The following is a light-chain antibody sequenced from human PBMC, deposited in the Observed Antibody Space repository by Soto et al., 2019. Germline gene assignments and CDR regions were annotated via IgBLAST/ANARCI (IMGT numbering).Light chain of an antibody. J-gene: IGLJ1*01. CDR3: SSYTSSSLDV. V-gene: IGLV2-14*01. CDR1: ISDVGGYNY. CDR2: DAS. Sequence: QSALTQPASVSGSPGQSITISCTGTISDVGGYNYVSWYQQHPGKAPKLMIYDASNRPSGVSNRFSGSKSGNTASLTISGLQAEDEADYYCSSYTSSSLDVFGTGTKLTVL.